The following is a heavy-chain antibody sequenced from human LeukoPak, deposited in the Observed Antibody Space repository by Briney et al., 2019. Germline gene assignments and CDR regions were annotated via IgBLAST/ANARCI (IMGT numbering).Heavy chain of an antibody. V-gene: IGHV4-34*01. J-gene: IGHJ4*02. D-gene: IGHD6-19*01. CDR3: ASMDGSGWYLDY. CDR1: GGSLSGYY. Sequence: SGTLSLTCAVYGGSLSGYYWSWIRQPPGKGLEWIGEINHSGSTNYNPSLKSRVTISVDTSKNQFSLKLSSVTAADTAVYYCASMDGSGWYLDYWGQGTLVTVSS. CDR2: INHSGST.